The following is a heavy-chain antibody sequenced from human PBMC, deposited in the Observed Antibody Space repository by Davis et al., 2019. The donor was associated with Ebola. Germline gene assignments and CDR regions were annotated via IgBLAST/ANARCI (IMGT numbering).Heavy chain of an antibody. CDR3: AKDGAAAGYD. J-gene: IGHJ4*02. Sequence: GESLKISCATSGLTFSSLGMSWVRQAPGKGLEWVATIKKDGIQKYYVDSVKGRFIISRDNAKNSLYLQMNSLRDEDTAVYYCAKDGAAAGYDWGQGTLVTVSS. CDR2: IKKDGIQK. D-gene: IGHD6-13*01. CDR1: GLTFSSLG. V-gene: IGHV3-7*03.